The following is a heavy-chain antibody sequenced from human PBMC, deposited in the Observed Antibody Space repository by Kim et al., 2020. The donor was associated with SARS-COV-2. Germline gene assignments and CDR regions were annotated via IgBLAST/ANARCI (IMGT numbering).Heavy chain of an antibody. Sequence: GSGRGRFIITRDNSGNTLYLQMNSLGAEDTAIYYCAKRQTGSYLNVMDVWGQGTTVTVSS. J-gene: IGHJ6*02. V-gene: IGHV3-23*01. D-gene: IGHD1-26*01. CDR3: AKRQTGSYLNVMDV.